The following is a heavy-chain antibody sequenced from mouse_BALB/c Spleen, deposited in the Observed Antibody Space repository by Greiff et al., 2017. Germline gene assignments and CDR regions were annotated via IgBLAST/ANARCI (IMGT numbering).Heavy chain of an antibody. CDR1: GYSITSDYA. V-gene: IGHV3-2*02. D-gene: IGHD1-1*01. J-gene: IGHJ3*01. CDR2: ISYSGST. Sequence: EVQLQESGPGLVKPSQSLSLTCTVTGYSITSDYAWNWIRQFPGNKLEWMGYISYSGSTSYNPSLKSRISITRDTSKNQFFLQLNSVTTEDTATYYCARNDGSSYVWFAYWGQGTLVTVSA. CDR3: ARNDGSSYVWFAY.